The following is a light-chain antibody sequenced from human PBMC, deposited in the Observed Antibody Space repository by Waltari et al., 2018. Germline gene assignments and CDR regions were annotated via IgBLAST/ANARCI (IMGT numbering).Light chain of an antibody. V-gene: IGKV1-39*01. CDR1: KSITSY. Sequence: DIQMTQSPSSLSASVGDRVTITCRASKSITSYLNWYQQKPGKAPKLLIYAASSLHSGVPSRFSGSGSRTDFTLTISSLQPEDFATYYCQQSYSSYTFGQGTKLEIK. CDR2: AAS. CDR3: QQSYSSYT. J-gene: IGKJ2*01.